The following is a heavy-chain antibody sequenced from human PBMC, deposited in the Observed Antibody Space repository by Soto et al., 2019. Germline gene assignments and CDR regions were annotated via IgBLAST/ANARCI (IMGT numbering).Heavy chain of an antibody. V-gene: IGHV4-4*02. CDR2: IYHSGST. CDR3: ARVMITFGGVIVTSMGAFDI. D-gene: IGHD3-16*02. Sequence: QVQLQESGPGLVKPSGTLSLTCAVSGGSISSSNWWSWVRQPPGKGLEWLGEIYHSGSTNYNPSLKSRVTIAVDKSKNQFSLKLSSVTAADTAVYYCARVMITFGGVIVTSMGAFDIWGQGTMVTVSS. CDR1: GGSISSSNW. J-gene: IGHJ3*02.